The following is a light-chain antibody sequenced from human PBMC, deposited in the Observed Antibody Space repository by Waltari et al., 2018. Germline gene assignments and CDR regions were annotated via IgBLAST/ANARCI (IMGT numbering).Light chain of an antibody. CDR1: QSISTY. J-gene: IGKJ1*01. Sequence: VVVTQSPATLSLSPGERATLSCRASQSISTYLAWYQQKPGQAPRLLIYDASNRATGIPARFSGSGSGTDCTLTISSLAPEDFAVYYCQQRTIWSGTFGQGTKVEIK. V-gene: IGKV3-11*01. CDR2: DAS. CDR3: QQRTIWSGT.